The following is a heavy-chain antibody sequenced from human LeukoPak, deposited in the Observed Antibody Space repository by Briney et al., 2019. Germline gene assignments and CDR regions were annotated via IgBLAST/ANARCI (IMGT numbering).Heavy chain of an antibody. Sequence: SETLSLTCAFYGGSFSGYYWSWIRQPPGKGLEWIEEINHSGSTNYNPSLKSRVTISVDTSKNQFSLKLSSVTAADTAVYYCARHPRRLLWFGESKGFDYWGQGTLVTVSS. J-gene: IGHJ4*02. V-gene: IGHV4-34*01. CDR1: GGSFSGYY. D-gene: IGHD3-10*01. CDR3: ARHPRRLLWFGESKGFDY. CDR2: INHSGST.